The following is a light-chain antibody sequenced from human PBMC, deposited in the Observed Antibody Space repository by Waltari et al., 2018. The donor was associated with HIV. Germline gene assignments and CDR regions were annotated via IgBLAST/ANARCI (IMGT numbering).Light chain of an antibody. CDR3: SSYAGINPVI. CDR2: EVS. CDR1: SSDVGRYAY. Sequence: QVVLTQSPSASGSLGQSVTISCTGSSSDVGRYAYVSWYQPHPGKAPKLLIIEVSKRPSGVPDRFSGSKSGNTASLTVSGLQAEDEAEYSCSSYAGINPVIFGGGTTLTVL. J-gene: IGLJ2*01. V-gene: IGLV2-8*01.